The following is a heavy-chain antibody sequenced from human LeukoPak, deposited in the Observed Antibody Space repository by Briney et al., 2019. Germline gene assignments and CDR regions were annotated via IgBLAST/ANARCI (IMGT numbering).Heavy chain of an antibody. D-gene: IGHD3-3*01. Sequence: PGGSLRLSCAASGFTFSDYYMSWIRQAPGKGLEWVSYISSSGSTIYYADSVKGRFTISRDNAKNSLYLQMNSLRAEDTAVYYCARMGYYDFWSGYYEGAFDIWGQGTMVTVSS. CDR3: ARMGYYDFWSGYYEGAFDI. CDR2: ISSSGSTI. CDR1: GFTFSDYY. V-gene: IGHV3-11*04. J-gene: IGHJ3*02.